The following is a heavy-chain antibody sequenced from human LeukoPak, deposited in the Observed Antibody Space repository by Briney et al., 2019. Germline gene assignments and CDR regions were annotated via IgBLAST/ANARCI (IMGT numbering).Heavy chain of an antibody. D-gene: IGHD3-10*01. V-gene: IGHV3-7*01. CDR1: GFTFSSYW. J-gene: IGHJ6*03. CDR2: IKQDGSEK. CDR3: ARTETYYYGSGREYYYYYYMDV. Sequence: GGSLRLSCAASGFTFSSYWMSWVRQAPGKGLEWVANIKQDGSEKYYVDSVKGRFTISRDNAKNSLYLQMNSLRAEDTAVYYCARTETYYYGSGREYYYYYYMDVWGKGTTVTISS.